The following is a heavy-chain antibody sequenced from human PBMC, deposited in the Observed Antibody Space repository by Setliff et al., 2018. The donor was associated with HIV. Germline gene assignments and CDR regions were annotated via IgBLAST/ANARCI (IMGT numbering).Heavy chain of an antibody. J-gene: IGHJ4*02. Sequence: SETLSLTCTVSGGSISGYFWSWIRQPAGKGLEWIGRTSTSGITNYSPSLKSRVTMPVDTSKNQFSLNLTSVTAADTAVYYCAREPKGGDDRALDYWGQGTLVTVSS. CDR3: AREPKGGDDRALDY. CDR1: GGSISGYF. D-gene: IGHD3-16*01. CDR2: TSTSGIT. V-gene: IGHV4-4*07.